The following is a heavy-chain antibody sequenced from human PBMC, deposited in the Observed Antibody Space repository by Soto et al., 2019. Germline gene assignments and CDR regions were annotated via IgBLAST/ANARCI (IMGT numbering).Heavy chain of an antibody. Sequence: SETLSLTCTVSGGSISRYYWSWFRQPPGKGMERIGYIYYSGSTNYNPSLKSRATISVDTSKNQFSLKLSSVTAADTAVYCCAITPGVRTIFGMPSYLGYFDYRGQGTLVTVSS. J-gene: IGHJ4*02. V-gene: IGHV4-59*08. D-gene: IGHD3-3*01. CDR1: GGSISRYY. CDR2: IYYSGST. CDR3: AITPGVRTIFGMPSYLGYFDY.